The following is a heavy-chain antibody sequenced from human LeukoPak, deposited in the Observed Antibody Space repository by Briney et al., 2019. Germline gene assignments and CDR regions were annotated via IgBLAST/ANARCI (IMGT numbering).Heavy chain of an antibody. V-gene: IGHV3-30*02. Sequence: GGSLRLSCAASGFTFSSYGMHWVRQAPGKGLEWVAFIRYDGSSKYYSDSVKGRFTISRDNSKNTLYLQMNSLRAEDTAVYYCAKDRNGRTGWFDPWGQGTLVTVSS. D-gene: IGHD1-1*01. CDR2: IRYDGSSK. CDR1: GFTFSSYG. J-gene: IGHJ5*02. CDR3: AKDRNGRTGWFDP.